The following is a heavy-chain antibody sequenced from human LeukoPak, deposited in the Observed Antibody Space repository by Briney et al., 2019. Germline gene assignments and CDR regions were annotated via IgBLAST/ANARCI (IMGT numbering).Heavy chain of an antibody. V-gene: IGHV4-30-2*01. CDR2: IYHGGST. CDR3: ARESPYYYGIDV. J-gene: IGHJ6*02. Sequence: SQTLSLTCVVSGASISSGGYSWSWIRQPPGKGLEWIGYIYHGGSTYYNPSLKSRVRISVDRSKNQFSLNLSSVTAADTAVYYCARESPYYYGIDVWGQGTTITVSS. CDR1: GASISSGGYS.